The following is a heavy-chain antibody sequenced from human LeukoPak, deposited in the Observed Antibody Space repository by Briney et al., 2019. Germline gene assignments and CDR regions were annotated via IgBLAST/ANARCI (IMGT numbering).Heavy chain of an antibody. CDR1: GFTFTDYA. CDR2: ISAGGGGT. J-gene: IGHJ4*02. V-gene: IGHV3-23*01. CDR3: AKAVWAAAGSSFDY. D-gene: IGHD6-13*01. Sequence: QPGRSLILSCAASGFTFTDYAIHWVRQAPGKGLEWVSGISAGGGGTYYADSVKGRFTISRDNTKNTLNLQINSLRAEDTAVYYCAKAVWAAAGSSFDYWGQGTLVTVSS.